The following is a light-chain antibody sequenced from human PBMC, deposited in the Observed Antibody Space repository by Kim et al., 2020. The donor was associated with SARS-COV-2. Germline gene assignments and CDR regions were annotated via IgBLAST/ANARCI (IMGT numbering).Light chain of an antibody. CDR3: ATWDSSLSTVV. CDR1: NSNVGNHF. CDR2: DTN. Sequence: GQRVTISCSGNNSNVGNHFVSWYQYLPGTAPKLVIYDTNKRPSGIPDRLSGYRVATSATLDITGLQTGDEADYYCATWDSSLSTVVFGGGTQLTVL. V-gene: IGLV1-51*01. J-gene: IGLJ2*01.